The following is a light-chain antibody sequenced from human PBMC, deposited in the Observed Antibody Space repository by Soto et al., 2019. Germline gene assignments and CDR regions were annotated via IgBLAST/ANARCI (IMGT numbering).Light chain of an antibody. CDR3: QHYKSYPWT. Sequence: DIQMTQSPSSLSASVGDRVTITFRTSQGIRNDLGWYQQKPGKAPKFLMYKASNLESGVPSRFSGSGSETEFTLTISSLQPDDFAIYYCQHYKSYPWTFGQGTKVDIK. CDR2: KAS. CDR1: QGIRND. J-gene: IGKJ1*01. V-gene: IGKV1-17*01.